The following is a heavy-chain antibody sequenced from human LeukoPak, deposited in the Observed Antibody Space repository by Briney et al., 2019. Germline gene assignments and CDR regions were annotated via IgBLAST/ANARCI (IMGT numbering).Heavy chain of an antibody. D-gene: IGHD5-24*01. J-gene: IGHJ5*02. CDR1: GGSVSSGSYY. CDR2: IYYSGST. CDR3: ARGINGWFDP. V-gene: IGHV4-61*01. Sequence: SETLSLTCTVSGGSVSSGSYYWSWIRQPPGKGLEWIGYIYYSGSTNYNPPLKSRVTISVDTSKNQFSLKLSSVTAADTAVYYCARGINGWFDPWGQGTLVTVSS.